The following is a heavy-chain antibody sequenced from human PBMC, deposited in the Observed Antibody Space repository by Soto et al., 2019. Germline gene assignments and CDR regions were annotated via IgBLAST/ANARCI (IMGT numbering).Heavy chain of an antibody. CDR1: GYTFTSYG. J-gene: IGHJ4*02. Sequence: QVQLVQSGAEVKKPGASVKVSCKASGYTFTSYGITWVRQAPGQGLEWMGRVSTYNGNTYSVQKLQGRVTMTTDTSTSTAYMELRSLRSDDTAVYYCARAGDDTSGLNFWGQGTLVTVSS. D-gene: IGHD3-22*01. CDR3: ARAGDDTSGLNF. CDR2: VSTYNGNT. V-gene: IGHV1-18*01.